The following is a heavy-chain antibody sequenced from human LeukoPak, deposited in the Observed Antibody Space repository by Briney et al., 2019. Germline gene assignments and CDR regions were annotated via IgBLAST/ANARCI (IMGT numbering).Heavy chain of an antibody. CDR1: GFTFSSYA. CDR2: ISYDGSNK. J-gene: IGHJ4*02. V-gene: IGHV3-30-3*01. CDR3: ARELYIVVVPAAIFDY. Sequence: GGSLRLSCAASGFTFSSYAMHWVRQAPGKGLEWVAVISYDGSNKYYADSVKGRFTISRDNSKNTLYLQMNSLRAEDTAVYYCARELYIVVVPAAIFDYWGQGTLVTVSS. D-gene: IGHD2-2*01.